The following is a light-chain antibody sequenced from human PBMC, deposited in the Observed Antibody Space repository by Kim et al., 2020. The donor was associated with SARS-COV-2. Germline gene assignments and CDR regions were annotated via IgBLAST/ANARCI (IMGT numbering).Light chain of an antibody. J-gene: IGKJ4*01. CDR2: DAS. V-gene: IGKV1D-13*01. CDR1: QGIRTA. Sequence: AIQLTQSPSSLSASVGDRVTITCRASQGIRTALAWYQQKPGKPPKILISDASRLESGVPLRFSGSGSGTDFTLTISGLQPEDFATYYCQQCNNYLLSFGGGTKLEI. CDR3: QQCNNYLLS.